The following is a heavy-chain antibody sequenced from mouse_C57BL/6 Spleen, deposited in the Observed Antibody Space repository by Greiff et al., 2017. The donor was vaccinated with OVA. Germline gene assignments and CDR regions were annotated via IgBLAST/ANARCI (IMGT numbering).Heavy chain of an antibody. V-gene: IGHV1-81*01. CDR2: IYPRSGNT. CDR3: AKGEGHDGTGFAY. CDR1: GYTFTSYG. D-gene: IGHD2-12*01. Sequence: QVQLQQSGAELARPGASVKLSCKASGYTFTSYGISWVKQRTGQGLAWIGEIYPRSGNTYYNEKFKGKATLTADKSSSTAYMELRSLTSEDSAVYFWAKGEGHDGTGFAYWGQGTLVTVSA. J-gene: IGHJ3*01.